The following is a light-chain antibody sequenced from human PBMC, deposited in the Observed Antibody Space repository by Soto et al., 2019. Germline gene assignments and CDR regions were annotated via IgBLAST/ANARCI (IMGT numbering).Light chain of an antibody. V-gene: IGKV2-28*01. CDR2: LGS. Sequence: DLVLTQSPLSLPVTPGEPASISCRSSQSLLHGNGYNYLEWYLQRPGQSPQLLIYLGSTRASGVPDRFRGSGSGTDFTLKISRVEAEYVGLYYCMQGLQMPFTFGPGTKVDIK. J-gene: IGKJ3*01. CDR3: MQGLQMPFT. CDR1: QSLLHGNGYNY.